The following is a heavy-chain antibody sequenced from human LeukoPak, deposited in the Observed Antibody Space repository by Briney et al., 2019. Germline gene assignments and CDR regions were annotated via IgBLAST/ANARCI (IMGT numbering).Heavy chain of an antibody. J-gene: IGHJ4*02. CDR3: AKDYSGNYANEIPVDY. V-gene: IGHV3-23*01. D-gene: IGHD3-10*01. CDR1: GFTFSTYW. CDR2: ITGGGDST. Sequence: GGSLRLSCAASGFTFSTYWMSWVRQAPGKGLEWVSAITGGGDSTYYADSVKGRFTISRDNSKNTLYLQMNSLGAEDTAVYFCAKDYSGNYANEIPVDYWGQGTLVTVSS.